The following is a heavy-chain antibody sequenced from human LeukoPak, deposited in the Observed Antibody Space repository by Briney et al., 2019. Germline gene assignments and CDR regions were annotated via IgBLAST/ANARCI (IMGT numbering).Heavy chain of an antibody. V-gene: IGHV1-69*06. CDR2: IIPIFGTA. CDR3: ARVRDHYFDY. Sequence: PGGSLRLSCAASGFTFSSYAISWVRQAPGQGLEWMGGIIPIFGTANYAQKFQGRVTITADKSTGTAYMELSSLRSEDTAVYYCARVRDHYFDYWGQGTLVTVSS. J-gene: IGHJ4*02. CDR1: GFTFSSYA.